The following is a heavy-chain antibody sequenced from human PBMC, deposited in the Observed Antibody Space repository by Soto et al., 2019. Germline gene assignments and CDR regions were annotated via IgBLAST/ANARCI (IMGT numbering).Heavy chain of an antibody. CDR1: GVTLSSYA. D-gene: IGHD3-22*01. Sequence: GGSLRLSCAASGVTLSSYAMSWVRQAPGKGLEWVSAISGSGGSTYYADSVKGRFTISRDNSKNTLYLQMNSLRAEDTAVYYCALTMIVVVTRFDYWGQGTLVTVSS. V-gene: IGHV3-23*01. J-gene: IGHJ4*02. CDR2: ISGSGGST. CDR3: ALTMIVVVTRFDY.